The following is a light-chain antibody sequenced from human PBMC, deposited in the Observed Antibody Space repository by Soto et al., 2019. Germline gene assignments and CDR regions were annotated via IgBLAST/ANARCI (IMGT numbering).Light chain of an antibody. CDR3: QQRSNWPLT. V-gene: IGKV3-11*01. Sequence: VLTQSPATVSLYPGERATLPCRASQSVSSYLAWYQQKPGQAPRLLIYDASNRATGIPARFSGSGSGTDFTLTISSLEPEDFAVYYCQQRSNWPLTFGPGTKVDIK. J-gene: IGKJ3*01. CDR2: DAS. CDR1: QSVSSY.